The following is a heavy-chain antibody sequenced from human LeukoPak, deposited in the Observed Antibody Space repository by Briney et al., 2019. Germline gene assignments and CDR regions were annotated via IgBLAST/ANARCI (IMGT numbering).Heavy chain of an antibody. Sequence: GGSLRLSCAASGFIFTNYFMSWVRQAPGKGLEWVASIKHDGSEKYYVDSVRGRFTISRDNTMNSLYLQMSSLRAEDTAVYYCARVQYYDSSGFDYWGQGTLVTVSS. CDR3: ARVQYYDSSGFDY. J-gene: IGHJ4*02. CDR2: IKHDGSEK. D-gene: IGHD3-22*01. V-gene: IGHV3-7*01. CDR1: GFIFTNYF.